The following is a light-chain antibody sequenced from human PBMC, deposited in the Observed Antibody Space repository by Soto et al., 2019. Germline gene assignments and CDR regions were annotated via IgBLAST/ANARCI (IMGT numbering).Light chain of an antibody. J-gene: IGKJ1*01. CDR1: QSVSSSY. CDR2: RAS. V-gene: IGKV3-20*01. Sequence: EIVLTQSPGTLSLSPGERATLSCRASQSVSSSYLAWYQQKPGQGPRLLIYRASSRATGIPDRFSGSGSGTDFTLTISRLEPEDFAVYYCQEYGSSRAFGQGTKVDIK. CDR3: QEYGSSRA.